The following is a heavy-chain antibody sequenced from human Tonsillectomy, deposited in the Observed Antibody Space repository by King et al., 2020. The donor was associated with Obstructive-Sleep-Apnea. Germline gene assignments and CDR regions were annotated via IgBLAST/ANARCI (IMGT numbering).Heavy chain of an antibody. CDR1: GFSLTTRGMS. V-gene: IGHV2-70*11. Sequence: TLKESGPALLKPTQTLTLTCTFSGFSLTTRGMSVSWIRQPPGKALEWLARIDWDDDIYYSTSLKTRLTISKDTSKNQVVLTMTNMDPVDTATYYCARGGEITIFGEWFFGGFDYWGQGTLVTVSS. D-gene: IGHD3-3*01. CDR2: IDWDDDI. CDR3: ARGGEITIFGEWFFGGFDY. J-gene: IGHJ4*02.